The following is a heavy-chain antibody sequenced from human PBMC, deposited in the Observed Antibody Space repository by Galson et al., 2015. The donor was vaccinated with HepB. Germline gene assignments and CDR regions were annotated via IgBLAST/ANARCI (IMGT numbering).Heavy chain of an antibody. CDR1: GFTFSSYS. CDR2: ISSSSSYI. J-gene: IGHJ3*02. CDR3: AKDRDYGDYEGAFDI. V-gene: IGHV3-21*04. Sequence: SLRLSCAASGFTFSSYSMNWVRQAPGKGLEWVSSISSSSSYIYYADSVKGRFTISRDNAKNSLYLQMNSLRAEDTAVYYCAKDRDYGDYEGAFDIWGQGTMSPSLQ. D-gene: IGHD4-17*01.